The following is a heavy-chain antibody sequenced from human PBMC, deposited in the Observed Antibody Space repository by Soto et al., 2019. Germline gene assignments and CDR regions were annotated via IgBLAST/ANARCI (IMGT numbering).Heavy chain of an antibody. Sequence: QVQLVQSGAEVKRPGSSVKVSCKASGYTFRNYGITWVRQAPGQGLEWMAWISPYNGNTNYAQDLQGRVTMTTDTSTSTAYMGLRSRTPEDTAMYYCARDLVKSSDFWRAYNGGSFDSWCQGTLVSVSS. CDR1: GYTFRNYG. D-gene: IGHD3-3*01. J-gene: IGHJ4*02. CDR3: ARDLVKSSDFWRAYNGGSFDS. CDR2: ISPYNGNT. V-gene: IGHV1-18*01.